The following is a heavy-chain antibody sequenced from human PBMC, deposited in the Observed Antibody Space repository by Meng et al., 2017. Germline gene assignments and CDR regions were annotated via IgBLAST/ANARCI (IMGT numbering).Heavy chain of an antibody. CDR2: INSDGSST. CDR1: GFTFSSYW. Sequence: GESLKISCAASGFTFSSYWMHWVRQAPGKGLVWVSRINSDGSSTSYADSVKGRFTISRDNAKNTLYLQMNRLRAEDTAVYYCVSHVRGYDRSVWGVMDYWGQGTLVTVSS. J-gene: IGHJ4*02. CDR3: VSHVRGYDRSVWGVMDY. V-gene: IGHV3-74*01. D-gene: IGHD1-14*01.